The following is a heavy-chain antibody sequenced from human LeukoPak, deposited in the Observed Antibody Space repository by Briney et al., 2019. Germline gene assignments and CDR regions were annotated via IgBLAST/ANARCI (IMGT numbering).Heavy chain of an antibody. V-gene: IGHV1-18*01. D-gene: IGHD4-17*01. CDR3: ASSPGTVTTPGY. CDR2: ISAYNGNT. J-gene: IGHJ4*02. CDR1: GYSFTSYG. Sequence: GESLKISCKGSGYSFTSYGISWVRQAPGQGLEWMGWISAYNGNTNYAQKLQGRVTMTTDTSTSTAYMELRSLRSDDTAVYYCASSPGTVTTPGYWGQGTLVTVSS.